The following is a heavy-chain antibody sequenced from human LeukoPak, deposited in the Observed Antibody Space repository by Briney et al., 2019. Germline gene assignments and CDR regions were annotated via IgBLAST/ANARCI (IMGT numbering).Heavy chain of an antibody. D-gene: IGHD3-16*01. CDR3: ARGDGSYGAFDI. V-gene: IGHV3-30-3*01. CDR2: ISYDGSNK. J-gene: IGHJ3*02. Sequence: GGSLRLSCAASGFTFSSYAMHWIRQAPGKGLEWVAVISYDGSNKYYADSVKGRFTISRDNSKNTLYLQINSLRAEDTAVYYCARGDGSYGAFDIWGQGTMVTVSS. CDR1: GFTFSSYA.